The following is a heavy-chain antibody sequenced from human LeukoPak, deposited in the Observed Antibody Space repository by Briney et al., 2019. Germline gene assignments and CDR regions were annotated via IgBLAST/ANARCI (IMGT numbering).Heavy chain of an antibody. CDR1: GFSINNYW. CDR2: IKGDASEK. V-gene: IGHV3-7*01. D-gene: IGHD6-19*01. CDR3: ARDPHSSGWGTPIGWFDP. J-gene: IGHJ5*02. Sequence: GGSLRLSCAVSGFSINNYWMTWYRQAPGKGLECVAHIKGDASEKYYLDSVKGRFTISRDNAKNSLYLQMNSLRVEDTAVYYCARDPHSSGWGTPIGWFDPWGQGTLVTVSS.